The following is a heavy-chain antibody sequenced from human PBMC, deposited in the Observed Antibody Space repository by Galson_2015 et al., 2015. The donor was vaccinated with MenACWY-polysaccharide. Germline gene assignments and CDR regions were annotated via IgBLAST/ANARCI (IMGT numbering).Heavy chain of an antibody. CDR2: IQYDAVYK. Sequence: SLRLSCAASTVTFRGSGMHWVRQAPGKGLEWVAVIQYDAVYKQYLDSVKGRFSVSRDNSKSTPYLEMNNLRAEDTALYYCAREGSRIVFHAFDTWGQGTMAIVSS. D-gene: IGHD3-10*02. CDR3: AREGSRIVFHAFDT. V-gene: IGHV3-33*01. CDR1: TVTFRGSG. J-gene: IGHJ3*02.